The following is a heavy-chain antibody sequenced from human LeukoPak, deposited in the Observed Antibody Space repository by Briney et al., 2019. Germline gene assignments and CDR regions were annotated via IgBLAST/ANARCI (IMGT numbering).Heavy chain of an antibody. V-gene: IGHV3-33*01. Sequence: QPGGSLRLSCAASGFTFSSYGMHWVRQAPGKGLEWVAVIWYDGSNKYYADSVKGRFTISRDNSKNTLYLQMNSLRAEDTAVYYCASGLVGYDILSPYYYYGMDVWGQGTTVTVSS. CDR3: ASGLVGYDILSPYYYYGMDV. CDR2: IWYDGSNK. CDR1: GFTFSSYG. D-gene: IGHD3-9*01. J-gene: IGHJ6*02.